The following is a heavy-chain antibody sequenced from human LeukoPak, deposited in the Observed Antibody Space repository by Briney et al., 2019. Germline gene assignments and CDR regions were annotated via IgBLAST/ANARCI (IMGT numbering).Heavy chain of an antibody. V-gene: IGHV3-23*01. CDR3: ARKSYYDFWRGYFATFDY. D-gene: IGHD3-3*01. J-gene: IGHJ4*02. CDR2: ISGSGGST. CDR1: GFTFSSYA. Sequence: GGSLRLSCAASGFTFSSYAMSWVRQAPGKGLEWVSAISGSGGSTYYADSVKGRFTISRDNSKNTLYLQMNSLRAEDTAVYYCARKSYYDFWRGYFATFDYWGQGTLVTVSS.